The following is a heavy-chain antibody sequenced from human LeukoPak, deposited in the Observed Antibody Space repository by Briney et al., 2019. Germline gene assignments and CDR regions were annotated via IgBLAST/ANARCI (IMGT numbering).Heavy chain of an antibody. CDR3: ARIPPHSSSGSWVVVGSYFEY. V-gene: IGHV4-59*01. D-gene: IGHD6-25*01. CDR2: IYYSGST. CDR1: GGSISSYY. Sequence: KPSETLSLTCTVSGGSISSYYWSWIRQPPGKGLEWIGYIYYSGSTNYNPSLKSRVTISVDTSKNQFSLKLSSVTAADTAVYYCARIPPHSSSGSWVVVGSYFEYWGWGTPVTVSS. J-gene: IGHJ4*02.